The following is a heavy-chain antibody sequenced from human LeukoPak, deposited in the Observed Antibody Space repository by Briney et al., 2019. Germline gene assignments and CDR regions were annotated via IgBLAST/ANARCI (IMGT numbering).Heavy chain of an antibody. CDR2: IYYSGST. V-gene: IGHV4-59*01. CDR1: GGSISSYY. Sequence: NTSETLSLTCTVSGGSISSYYWSWIRQPPGKGLEWIGYIYYSGSTNYNPSLKSRVTISVDTSKNQFSLKLSSVTAADTAVYYCARVAMATMEFGFDYWGQGTLVTVSS. D-gene: IGHD5-24*01. J-gene: IGHJ4*02. CDR3: ARVAMATMEFGFDY.